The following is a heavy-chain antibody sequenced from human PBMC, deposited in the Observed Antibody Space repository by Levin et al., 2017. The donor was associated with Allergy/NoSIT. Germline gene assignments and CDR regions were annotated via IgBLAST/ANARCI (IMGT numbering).Heavy chain of an antibody. CDR2: IYYSGST. CDR1: GGSIRSSY. V-gene: IGHV4-59*01. D-gene: IGHD2-2*01. J-gene: IGHJ4*02. CDR3: ARVGLGYCSSTSCYETFDY. Sequence: SQTLSLTCTVSGGSIRSSYWSWIRQPPGKGLEWIGYIYYSGSTNYNPSLKSRVTISVDTSKNQFSLKLSSVTAADTAVYYCARVGLGYCSSTSCYETFDYWGQGTLVTVSS.